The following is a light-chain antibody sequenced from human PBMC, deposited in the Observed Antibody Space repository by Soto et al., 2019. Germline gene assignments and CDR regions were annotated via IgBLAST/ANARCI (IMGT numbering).Light chain of an antibody. V-gene: IGKV3-20*01. CDR3: QQYGSSHT. Sequence: EVVMTQSPATLPVSPGGRVTLSCRASQSVGNNLAWYQQRPGQAPRLLIYGASSRAIGIPDRFSGSVSGSDFILTINRLEPEDFAVYYCQQYGSSHTFGQGTRLEIK. J-gene: IGKJ5*01. CDR2: GAS. CDR1: QSVGNN.